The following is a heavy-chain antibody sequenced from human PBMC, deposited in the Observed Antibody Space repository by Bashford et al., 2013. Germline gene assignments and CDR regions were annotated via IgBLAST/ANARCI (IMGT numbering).Heavy chain of an antibody. V-gene: IGHV4-34*01. D-gene: IGHD2-8*01. CDR1: GGSFSGYY. J-gene: IGHJ6*02. CDR3: ARWQKRGGTNRYYYYGMDV. CDR2: INHSGST. Sequence: SSETLSLTCAVYGGSFSGYYWSWIRQPPGKGLEWIGEINHSGSTNYNPSLKSRVTISVDTSKNQFSLKLSSVTAADTAVYYCARWQKRGGTNRYYYYGMDVWGQGTTVTVSS.